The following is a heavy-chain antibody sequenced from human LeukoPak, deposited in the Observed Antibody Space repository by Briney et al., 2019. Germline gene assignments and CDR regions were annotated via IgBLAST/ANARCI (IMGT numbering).Heavy chain of an antibody. CDR3: ARDLQGDDDAFDI. Sequence: GGSLRLSCAASGFTFSSYSMNWVRQAPGKGLEWVSSITSSSYTYYADSVKGRFTISRDNAKNSLYLQMNSLRAEDTAVYYCARDLQGDDDAFDIWGQGTMVTVSS. D-gene: IGHD3-16*01. CDR1: GFTFSSYS. V-gene: IGHV3-21*01. CDR2: ITSSSYT. J-gene: IGHJ3*02.